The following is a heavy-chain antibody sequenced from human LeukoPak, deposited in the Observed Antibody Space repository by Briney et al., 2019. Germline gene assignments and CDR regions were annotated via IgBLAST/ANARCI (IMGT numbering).Heavy chain of an antibody. CDR2: ISAYNGNT. D-gene: IGHD5-18*01. V-gene: IGHV1-18*01. Sequence: GASVKVSCKASGYTFTSNGISWVRQAPGQGLEWMGWISAYNGNTNYEQKLQGRVTMTTDTSISTAYMELSRLRSDDTAVYYCARPIRGYSYGLLGHDAFDIWGQGTMVTVSS. CDR1: GYTFTSNG. J-gene: IGHJ3*02. CDR3: ARPIRGYSYGLLGHDAFDI.